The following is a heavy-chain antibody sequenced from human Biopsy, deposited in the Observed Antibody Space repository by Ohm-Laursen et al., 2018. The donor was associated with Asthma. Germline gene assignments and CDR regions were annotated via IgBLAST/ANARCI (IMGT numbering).Heavy chain of an antibody. J-gene: IGHJ3*02. V-gene: IGHV3-74*01. D-gene: IGHD3-16*02. Sequence: SLRLSCAASGFTFRRYWMHWVRQAPGKGLVWVSRINDDGTSTTYADSVTGRLTISRDNAKNMLYLQMKSLRAEDTAVYYCANIGGDAFDIWGQGTMVTVSS. CDR3: ANIGGDAFDI. CDR1: GFTFRRYW. CDR2: INDDGTST.